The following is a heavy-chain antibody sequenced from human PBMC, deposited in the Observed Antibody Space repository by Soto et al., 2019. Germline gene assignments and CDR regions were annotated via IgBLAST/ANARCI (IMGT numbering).Heavy chain of an antibody. CDR2: IYYSGST. D-gene: IGHD6-6*01. V-gene: IGHV4-39*01. CDR3: ARRYSSSSPVSFYY. CDR1: GGSISSSSYY. Sequence: PSETLSLTCTVSGGSISSSSYYWGWIRQPPGKGLEWIGSIYYSGSTYYNPSLKSRVTISVDTSKNQFSLKLSSVTAADTAVYYCARRYSSSSPVSFYYWGQGTLVTVSS. J-gene: IGHJ4*02.